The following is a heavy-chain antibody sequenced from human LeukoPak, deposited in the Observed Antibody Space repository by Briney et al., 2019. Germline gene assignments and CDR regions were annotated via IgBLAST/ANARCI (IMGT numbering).Heavy chain of an antibody. CDR2: INPNSGGT. V-gene: IGHV1-2*02. D-gene: IGHD3-22*01. CDR3: AREIRNAYYYDSSGYYYDL. Sequence: GASVKVSCKASGYTFTGYYMHWVRQAPGQGLEWMGWINPNSGGTNYAQKFQGRVTMTRDTSISTAYMELSRLRSDDTAVYYCAREIRNAYYYDSSGYYYDLWGQGTLVTVSS. J-gene: IGHJ4*02. CDR1: GYTFTGYY.